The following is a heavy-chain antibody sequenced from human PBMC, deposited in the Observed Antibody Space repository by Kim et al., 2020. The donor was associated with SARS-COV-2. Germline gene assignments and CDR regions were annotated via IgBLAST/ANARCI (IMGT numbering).Heavy chain of an antibody. D-gene: IGHD3-9*01. CDR3: ARDPSRYDILTGYSDRNYGMDV. V-gene: IGHV3-21*01. CDR1: GFTFSSYS. Sequence: GGSLRLSCAASGFTFSSYSMNWVRQAPGKGLEWVSSISSSSSYIYYADSVKGRFTISRDNAKTSLYLQMNSLRAEDTALYYCARDPSRYDILTGYSDRNYGMDVWGQGTTVTVSS. J-gene: IGHJ6*02. CDR2: ISSSSSYI.